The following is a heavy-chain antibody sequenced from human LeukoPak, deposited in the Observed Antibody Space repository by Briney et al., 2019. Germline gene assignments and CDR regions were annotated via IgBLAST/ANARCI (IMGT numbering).Heavy chain of an antibody. CDR3: ARGGSSSWKHFDY. Sequence: ASVKVSCKASGYTFTGYYVHWVRQAPGQGLEWMGWINPNSGGTDYAQKFQGWVTMTRDTSISTAYMKLSRLRSDDTAVYYCARGGSSSWKHFDYWGQGTLVTVSS. D-gene: IGHD6-13*01. V-gene: IGHV1-2*04. J-gene: IGHJ4*02. CDR2: INPNSGGT. CDR1: GYTFTGYY.